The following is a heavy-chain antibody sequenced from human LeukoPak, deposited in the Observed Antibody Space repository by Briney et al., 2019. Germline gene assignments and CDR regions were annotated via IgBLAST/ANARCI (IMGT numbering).Heavy chain of an antibody. CDR3: ARSWSGFGELLSYFDY. V-gene: IGHV3-33*01. D-gene: IGHD3-10*01. CDR1: GFTFSSYG. J-gene: IGHJ4*02. Sequence: GGSLRLSCAASGFTFSSYGMHWVRQAPGKGLEWVAVIWYDGSNKYYADSVKGRFTISRDDSKNTLYLQMNSLRAEDTAVYYCARSWSGFGELLSYFDYWGQGTLVTVST. CDR2: IWYDGSNK.